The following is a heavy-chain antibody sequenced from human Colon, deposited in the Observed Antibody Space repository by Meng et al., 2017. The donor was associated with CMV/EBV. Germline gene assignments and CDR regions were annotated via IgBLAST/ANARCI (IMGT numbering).Heavy chain of an antibody. V-gene: IGHV4-61*01. J-gene: IGHJ3*02. Sequence: SETLSLTCNLSGGSVNSGSYYWNWIRQSPGKGLEWLAYVSYDGTTNYNPSLKSRLTASLDTSKNQFSLNLRFVTAADTDVYYCARAGAFCSGDCYSGSAFDIWGQGTMVTVSS. D-gene: IGHD2-21*01. CDR2: VSYDGTT. CDR1: GGSVNSGSYY. CDR3: ARAGAFCSGDCYSGSAFDI.